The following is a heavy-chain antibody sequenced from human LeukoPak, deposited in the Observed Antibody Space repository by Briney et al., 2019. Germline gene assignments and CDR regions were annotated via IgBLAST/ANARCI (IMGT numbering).Heavy chain of an antibody. D-gene: IGHD5-18*01. V-gene: IGHV3-30*18. CDR1: GFTFSSYD. CDR2: ISYDESHI. Sequence: GGSLRLSCAASGFTFSSYDIHWVRQVPGQGLEWVAGISYDESHIYYADSVKGRFTISRDNSKNTLYLQMNSLKTDDTPVYYCSKGRCDERGYNYEYDYWGQGTLVTVSS. CDR3: SKGRCDERGYNYEYDY. J-gene: IGHJ4*02.